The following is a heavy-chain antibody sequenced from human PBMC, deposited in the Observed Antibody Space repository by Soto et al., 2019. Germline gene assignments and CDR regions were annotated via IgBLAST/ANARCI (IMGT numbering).Heavy chain of an antibody. Sequence: SETLSLTCTVSGAYVRSCTYQWILIRQPPGKGLEWIGYMSYTGSTNYNPSLKSRVTISVDTSRNQFSLNLTYVTSADTAVYYCARAAAWGSQWFDPWGQGTLVTVS. V-gene: IGHV4-61*01. J-gene: IGHJ5*02. CDR2: MSYTGST. D-gene: IGHD7-27*01. CDR1: GAYVRSCTYQ. CDR3: ARAAAWGSQWFDP.